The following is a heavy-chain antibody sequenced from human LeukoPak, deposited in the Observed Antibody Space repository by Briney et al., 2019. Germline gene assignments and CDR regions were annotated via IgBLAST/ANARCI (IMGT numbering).Heavy chain of an antibody. D-gene: IGHD2-15*01. CDR2: INSDGSST. CDR1: GFTFSSYW. J-gene: IGHJ6*02. V-gene: IGHV3-74*01. CDR3: ASLGYCSGGSCYSVYYYYYGMDV. Sequence: PGGSLRLSCAASGFTFSSYWMHWVRQAPGKGLVWVSRINSDGSSTSYADSVKGRFTISRDNAKNTLYLQMNSLRAEDTAVYYCASLGYCSGGSCYSVYYYYYGMDVWGQGTTVTVSS.